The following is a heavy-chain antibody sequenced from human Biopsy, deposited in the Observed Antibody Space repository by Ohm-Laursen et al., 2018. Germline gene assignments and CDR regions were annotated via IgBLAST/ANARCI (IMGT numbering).Heavy chain of an antibody. CDR1: GYTFISFG. CDR2: IGGDNGDT. Sequence: ASVKVSCKASGYTFISFGITWVRRAPGQGLEWVGYIGGDNGDTKYAQKFQGRVTMTTDTSTSTAYMELRSLRSDDTAFYYCARDGKYDSRGYWGPGTLVTVSS. CDR3: ARDGKYDSRGY. J-gene: IGHJ4*02. V-gene: IGHV1-18*01. D-gene: IGHD3-22*01.